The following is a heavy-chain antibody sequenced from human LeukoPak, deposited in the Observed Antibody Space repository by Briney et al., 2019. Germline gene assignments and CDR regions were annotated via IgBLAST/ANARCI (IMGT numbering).Heavy chain of an antibody. CDR1: GFTFSSYA. CDR2: VSASGGST. D-gene: IGHD6-19*01. CDR3: AKVDDGEAVAGTV. V-gene: IGHV3-23*01. J-gene: IGHJ4*02. Sequence: GGSLRLSCADSGFTFSSYAMRWVRQAPGKGLERVSGVSASGGSTYYAHSVKRLFNIYRDNSKNTLHLQMNSLRAEDTAVYYCAKVDDGEAVAGTVWGQGTLVTVSS.